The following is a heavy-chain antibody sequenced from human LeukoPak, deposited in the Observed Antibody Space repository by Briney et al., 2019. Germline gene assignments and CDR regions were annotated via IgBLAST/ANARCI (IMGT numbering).Heavy chain of an antibody. CDR3: AIVGYTSGWSTRLFSEAFDI. CDR1: GFTFSDYY. J-gene: IGHJ3*02. Sequence: GGSLRLSCAASGFTFSDYYMTWIRQAPGKGLEWISYISSSGSIIPYADSVKGRFTISRDNAKNSLYLQMNSLRAEDTAVYYCAIVGYTSGWSTRLFSEAFDIWGQGTMVTVSS. CDR2: ISSSGSII. V-gene: IGHV3-11*04. D-gene: IGHD6-19*01.